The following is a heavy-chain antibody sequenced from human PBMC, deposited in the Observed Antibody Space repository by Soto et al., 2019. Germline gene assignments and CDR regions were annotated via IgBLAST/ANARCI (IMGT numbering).Heavy chain of an antibody. J-gene: IGHJ4*02. CDR2: IYYSGST. V-gene: IGHV4-31*03. CDR3: ARDRSEYGDYDY. D-gene: IGHD4-17*01. Sequence: SETLSLTCTVSGGSISSGGYYWSWIRQHPGKGLEWIGYIYYSGSTYYNPSLKSRVTISVDTSKNQFSLKLSSVAAADTAVYYCARDRSEYGDYDYWGQGTLVTVSS. CDR1: GGSISSGGYY.